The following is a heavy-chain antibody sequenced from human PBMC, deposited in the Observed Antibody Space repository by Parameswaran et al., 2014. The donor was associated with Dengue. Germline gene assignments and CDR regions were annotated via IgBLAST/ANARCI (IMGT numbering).Heavy chain of an antibody. Sequence: WVRQAPGQGLEWMGWISAYNGNTNYAQKLQGRVTMTTDTSTSTAYMELRSLRSDDTAVYYCARVGPLLRFLEWPINPWGQGTLVTVSS. CDR2: ISAYNGNT. J-gene: IGHJ5*02. D-gene: IGHD3-3*01. V-gene: IGHV1-18*01. CDR3: ARVGPLLRFLEWPINP.